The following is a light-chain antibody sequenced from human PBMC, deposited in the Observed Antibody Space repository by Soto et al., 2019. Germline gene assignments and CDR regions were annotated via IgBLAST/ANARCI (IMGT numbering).Light chain of an antibody. CDR3: QHYGSSWLT. CDR2: GVS. J-gene: IGKJ1*01. CDR1: QSVSSY. V-gene: IGKV3-20*01. Sequence: EIGLTQSPATLSLSPGERATLSCRASQSVSSYLAWYQQKPGQTPRLLIYGVSRRATGIPDRFSGSGSGTDFTLTISRLEPEDFAVYYCQHYGSSWLTFGQGTKVDIK.